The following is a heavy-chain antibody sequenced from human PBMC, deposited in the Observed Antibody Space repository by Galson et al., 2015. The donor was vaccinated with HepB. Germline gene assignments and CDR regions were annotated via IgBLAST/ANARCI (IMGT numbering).Heavy chain of an antibody. Sequence: PALVKPTQTLTLTCTFSGLSLSTSGVSVGWIRKPPGKALEWLALIYWDDDKRYSPSLQRRLSITKDTSKSQVALTMTNMDPVDTATYYCAHSHIGVDGIYKEEKSFDSWGQGTLVIVSS. CDR1: GLSLSTSGVS. J-gene: IGHJ4*02. CDR3: AHSHIGVDGIYKEEKSFDS. D-gene: IGHD2-2*01. CDR2: IYWDDDK. V-gene: IGHV2-5*02.